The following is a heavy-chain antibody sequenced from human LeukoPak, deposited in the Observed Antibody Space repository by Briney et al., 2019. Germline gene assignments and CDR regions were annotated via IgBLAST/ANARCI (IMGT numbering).Heavy chain of an antibody. CDR3: ARDGLSYCSNGVCPGSNWFDP. Sequence: GASVKVSCKTSGYTFIDYHVHWVRQAPGRGLEWMGWINPNSGGTNYAQKFQGRVTMTRDTSISTAYMELSRLRSDDTAVYYCARDGLSYCSNGVCPGSNWFDPWGQGTLVTVSS. D-gene: IGHD2-8*01. CDR2: INPNSGGT. V-gene: IGHV1-2*02. J-gene: IGHJ5*02. CDR1: GYTFIDYH.